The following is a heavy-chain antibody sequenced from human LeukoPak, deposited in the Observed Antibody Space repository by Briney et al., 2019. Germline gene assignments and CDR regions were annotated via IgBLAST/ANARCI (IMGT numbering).Heavy chain of an antibody. Sequence: GGSLRLSCAASGITVSSHYMTWVRQAPGKGLEWVAGISDRGGSTNYADSVKGRFTISRDNPKNTLYLQMNSLRSEDTAVYFCAKRGVVIRAVLVVGFHKEAYYFDSWGQGALVTVSS. CDR3: AKRGVVIRAVLVVGFHKEAYYFDS. CDR1: GITVSSHY. D-gene: IGHD2-15*01. J-gene: IGHJ4*02. CDR2: ISDRGGST. V-gene: IGHV3-23*01.